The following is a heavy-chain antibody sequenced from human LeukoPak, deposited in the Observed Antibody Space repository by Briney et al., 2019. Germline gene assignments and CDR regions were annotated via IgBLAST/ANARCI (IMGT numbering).Heavy chain of an antibody. CDR2: MYYSGST. J-gene: IGHJ4*02. V-gene: IGHV4-39*02. CDR3: ARDAVAGTRETYFDY. D-gene: IGHD6-19*01. Sequence: SETLSLTCTVSGGSISSSSYYWGWIRQPPGKGLEWIGSMYYSGSTYYNPSLKSRVTISVDTSKNQFSLKLSSVTAADTAVYYCARDAVAGTRETYFDYWGQGTLVTVSS. CDR1: GGSISSSSYY.